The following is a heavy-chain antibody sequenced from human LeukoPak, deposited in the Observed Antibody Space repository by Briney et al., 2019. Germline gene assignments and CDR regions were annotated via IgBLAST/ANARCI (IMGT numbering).Heavy chain of an antibody. V-gene: IGHV3-30*01. Sequence: GRSLRLSCAASGFTFSSYAMHWVRQAPGKGLEWVAVISYDGSNKYYADSVKGRFTMSRDNSKNTLYLQMNSLRAEDTAVYYCARDYGSGSYFDYWGQGTLVTVSS. J-gene: IGHJ4*02. CDR1: GFTFSSYA. D-gene: IGHD3-10*01. CDR3: ARDYGSGSYFDY. CDR2: ISYDGSNK.